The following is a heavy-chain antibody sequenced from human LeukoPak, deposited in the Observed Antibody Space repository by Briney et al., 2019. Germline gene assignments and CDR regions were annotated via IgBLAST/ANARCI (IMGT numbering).Heavy chain of an antibody. V-gene: IGHV3-11*04. CDR2: ISRSGSTI. Sequence: GGSLRLSCAASGFTFSDYYMSWVRQAPGKGLEWVSYISRSGSTIYYADSVKGRFTISRDNAKNSLYLQMNSLRAEDTAVYYCARDPAPGSPRYFDYWGQGTLVTVSA. CDR1: GFTFSDYY. J-gene: IGHJ4*02. D-gene: IGHD6-13*01. CDR3: ARDPAPGSPRYFDY.